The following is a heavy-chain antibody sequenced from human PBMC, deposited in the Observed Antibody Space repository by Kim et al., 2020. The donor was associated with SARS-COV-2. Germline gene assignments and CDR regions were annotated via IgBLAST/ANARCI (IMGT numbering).Heavy chain of an antibody. V-gene: IGHV3-33*06. J-gene: IGHJ4*02. CDR1: GFTFSSYG. D-gene: IGHD5-18*01. CDR2: IWYDGSNK. Sequence: GGSLRPSCAASGFTFSSYGMHWVRQAPGKGLEWVAVIWYDGSNKYYADSVKGRFTISRDNSKNTLYLQMNSLRAEDTAVYYCAKGWIQLWSPFDYWGQGTLVTVSS. CDR3: AKGWIQLWSPFDY.